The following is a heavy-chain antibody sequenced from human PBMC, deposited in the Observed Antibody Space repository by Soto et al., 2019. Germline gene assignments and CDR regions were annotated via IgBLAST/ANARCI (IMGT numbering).Heavy chain of an antibody. CDR3: ARAASIAARNYYYYMDV. D-gene: IGHD6-6*01. V-gene: IGHV4-34*01. CDR2: INHSGST. CDR1: GGSFSGYY. Sequence: SETLSLTCAVYGGSFSGYYWSWIRQPPGKGLEWIGEINHSGSTNYNPSLESRVTISVDTSKNQFSLKLSSVTAADTAVYYCARAASIAARNYYYYMDVWGKGTTVTVSS. J-gene: IGHJ6*03.